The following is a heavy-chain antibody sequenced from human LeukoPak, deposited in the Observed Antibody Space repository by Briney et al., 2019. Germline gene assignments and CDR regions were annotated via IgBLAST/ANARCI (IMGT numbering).Heavy chain of an antibody. D-gene: IGHD3-22*01. J-gene: IGHJ3*02. CDR2: TYYRSQWYN. CDR1: GDSVSSDSAA. V-gene: IGHV6-1*01. Sequence: SQTLSLTCAISGDSVSSDSAAWNWIRQSPSRGLEWLGRTYYRSQWYNDYAVSVKSRITINPDTSKNQFSLQLNSLTPEDTAVYYCARDLAHHYYDTSGPWSDHDAFDIWGQGTMVTVSS. CDR3: ARDLAHHYYDTSGPWSDHDAFDI.